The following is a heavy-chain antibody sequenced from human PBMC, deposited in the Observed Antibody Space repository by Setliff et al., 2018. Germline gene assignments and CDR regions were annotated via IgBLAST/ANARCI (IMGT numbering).Heavy chain of an antibody. CDR1: GFTFSSYA. D-gene: IGHD6-13*01. J-gene: IGHJ5*02. CDR2: ISYDGSNK. Sequence: PGGSLRLSCAASGFTFSSYAMHWVRQAPGKGLEWVAVISYDGSNKYYADSVKGRFTISRDNSKNTPYLQMNSLRAEDTAVYYCAREGSWVWQPEHSGDPRTYNWFDPWGQGTLVTVSS. CDR3: AREGSWVWQPEHSGDPRTYNWFDP. V-gene: IGHV3-30-3*01.